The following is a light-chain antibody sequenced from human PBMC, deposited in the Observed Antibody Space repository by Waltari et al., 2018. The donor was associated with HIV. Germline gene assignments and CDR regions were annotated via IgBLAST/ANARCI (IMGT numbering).Light chain of an antibody. CDR1: QTISSN. V-gene: IGKV3-15*01. J-gene: IGKJ2*01. CDR3: QQYSHWPLMYN. CDR2: AAS. Sequence: EIAMTQSPTTLSVSPGEHATLSCRASQTISSNLAWYQHKPGQSPRLLIYAASTRATGIPARFSASGSGTEFTLTISSLQSEDFAVYYCQQYSHWPLMYNFGQGTKLEIK.